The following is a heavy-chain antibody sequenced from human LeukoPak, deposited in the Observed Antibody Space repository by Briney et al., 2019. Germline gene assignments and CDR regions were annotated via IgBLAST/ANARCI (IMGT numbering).Heavy chain of an antibody. CDR2: IYSSGST. Sequence: SETLSLTCTVSGGSISSNSYYWGWIRQPPGKGLEWIGSIYSSGSTYYNPSLKSRVTISVDTSKNQFSLKLSSVTAADTAVYYCARGNYSVSAKNWFDPWGQGTLVTVSS. CDR3: ARGNYSVSAKNWFDP. D-gene: IGHD2-15*01. V-gene: IGHV4-39*07. CDR1: GGSISSNSYY. J-gene: IGHJ5*02.